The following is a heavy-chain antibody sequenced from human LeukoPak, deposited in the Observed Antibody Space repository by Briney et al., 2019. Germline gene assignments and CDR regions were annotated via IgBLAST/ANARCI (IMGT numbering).Heavy chain of an antibody. CDR2: IRYDGSNK. CDR3: AKDRSAFFDY. D-gene: IGHD3-10*01. J-gene: IGHJ4*02. V-gene: IGHV3-30*02. CDR1: GFIFSSYG. Sequence: GGSLRLSCAASGFIFSSYGMHWVRQAPGKGLEGVAFIRYDGSNKFYADSVKGRFTISRDNSKNTLYLQVNSLRADDTAVYYCAKDRSAFFDYWGQGTLVTVSS.